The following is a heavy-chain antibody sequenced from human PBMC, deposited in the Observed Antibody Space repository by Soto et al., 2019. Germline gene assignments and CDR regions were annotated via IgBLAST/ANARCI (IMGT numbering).Heavy chain of an antibody. CDR3: ARHCHFYDDNVYFYAMDV. CDR1: GGSISGYY. V-gene: IGHV4-59*01. D-gene: IGHD3-22*01. J-gene: IGHJ6*01. Sequence: PSETLSLTCTVSGGSISGYYWSWIRQPPGKGLEWIGYIYYNGNTNYNPSLKSRVTISVDTSKKQFSLKVNSVTAADTAVYYCARHCHFYDDNVYFYAMDVWGQGTTVTVSS. CDR2: IYYNGNT.